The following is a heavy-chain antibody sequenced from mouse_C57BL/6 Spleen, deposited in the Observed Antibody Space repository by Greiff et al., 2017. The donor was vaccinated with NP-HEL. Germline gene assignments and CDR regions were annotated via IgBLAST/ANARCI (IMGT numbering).Heavy chain of an antibody. CDR2: IYPGDGDT. Sequence: QVQLQQSGAELVKPGASVKISCKASGYAFSSYWMNWVKQRPGKGLEWIGQIYPGDGDTNYNGKFKGKATLTADKSSSTAYMQLSSLTSEDSAVYFCARKTTVGYFDYWGQGTTLTVSS. J-gene: IGHJ2*01. CDR1: GYAFSSYW. D-gene: IGHD1-1*01. V-gene: IGHV1-80*01. CDR3: ARKTTVGYFDY.